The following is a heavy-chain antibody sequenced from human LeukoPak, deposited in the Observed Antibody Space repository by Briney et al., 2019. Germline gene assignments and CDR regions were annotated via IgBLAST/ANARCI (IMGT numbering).Heavy chain of an antibody. D-gene: IGHD6-19*01. CDR2: IWYDGRNK. CDR1: GFTVSSNY. J-gene: IGHJ4*02. V-gene: IGHV3-33*08. CDR3: ARETGSGWYYFDY. Sequence: GGSLRLSCAASGFTVSSNYMSWVRQAPGKGLEWVAVIWYDGRNKYYADSVRARFTISRDTSKNTLNLQMNSLRAEDTAVYYCARETGSGWYYFDYWGQGTLVTVSS.